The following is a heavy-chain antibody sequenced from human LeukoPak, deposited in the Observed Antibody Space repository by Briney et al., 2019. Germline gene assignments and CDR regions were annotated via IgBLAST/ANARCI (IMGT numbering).Heavy chain of an antibody. CDR1: GYTFTSYY. Sequence: GASVKVSCKASGYTFTSYYMHWVRQAPGQGLEWMGLINPSGGSTSYAQKFQGRVTMTRDTSTSTVYMELSSLRSEDTAVYYCARDLGGNSVVEGVDYWGQGTLVTVSS. D-gene: IGHD4-23*01. CDR2: INPSGGST. CDR3: ARDLGGNSVVEGVDY. V-gene: IGHV1-46*01. J-gene: IGHJ4*02.